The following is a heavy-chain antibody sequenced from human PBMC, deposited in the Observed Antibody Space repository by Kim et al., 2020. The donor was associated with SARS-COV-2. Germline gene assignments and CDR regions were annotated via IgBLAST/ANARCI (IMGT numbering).Heavy chain of an antibody. CDR2: TYYRSKWYN. CDR1: GDSVSSNSAA. D-gene: IGHD1-26*01. V-gene: IGHV6-1*01. J-gene: IGHJ6*02. Sequence: SQTLSLTCAISGDSVSSNSAAWNWIRQSPSRGLEWLGRTYYRSKWYNDYAVSVKSRITINPDTSKNQFSLQLNSVTPEDTAVYYCARAVVVWWELRDYYYYGMDVWGQGTTVTVSS. CDR3: ARAVVVWWELRDYYYYGMDV.